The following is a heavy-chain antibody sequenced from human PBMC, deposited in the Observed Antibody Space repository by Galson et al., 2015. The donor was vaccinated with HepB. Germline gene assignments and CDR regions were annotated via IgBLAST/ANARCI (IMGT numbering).Heavy chain of an antibody. CDR2: IYSGGST. V-gene: IGHV3-66*01. Sequence: SLRLSCAASGSTVSSNYMSWVRQAPGKGLEWVSVIYSGGSTYYADSVKGRFTISRDNSKNTLYLQMNSLRAEDTAVYYCARDAPPRGYSYDYYYYGMDVWGQGTTVTVSS. J-gene: IGHJ6*02. D-gene: IGHD5-18*01. CDR3: ARDAPPRGYSYDYYYYGMDV. CDR1: GSTVSSNY.